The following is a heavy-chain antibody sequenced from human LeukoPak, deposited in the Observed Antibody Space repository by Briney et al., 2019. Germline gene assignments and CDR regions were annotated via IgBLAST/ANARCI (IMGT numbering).Heavy chain of an antibody. D-gene: IGHD1-26*01. Sequence: GGSLRLSCAASGFTFSSHNMNWVRQAPGKGLEWVASISSSSNYIYYVDSVKGRFTISRDNAKNSLYLQMNSLRAEDTAVYYCARGGSYFDYWGQGTLVTVSS. CDR3: ARGGSYFDY. V-gene: IGHV3-21*01. CDR1: GFTFSSHN. J-gene: IGHJ4*02. CDR2: ISSSSNYI.